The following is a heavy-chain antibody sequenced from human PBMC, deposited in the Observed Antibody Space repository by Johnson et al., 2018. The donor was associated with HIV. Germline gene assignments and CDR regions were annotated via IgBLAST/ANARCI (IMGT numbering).Heavy chain of an antibody. CDR3: AFEEPYSAAAGIDAFDI. Sequence: VLLVESGGGVVQPGRSLRLSCAASGFTFSSYDMHWVRQATGKGLEWVSAIGTAGDTYYPGSVKGRFTISRDNSKNTLYLQMNSLRAEDMAVYYCAFEEPYSAAAGIDAFDIWGQGTLVTVSS. V-gene: IGHV3-13*01. D-gene: IGHD6-13*01. J-gene: IGHJ3*02. CDR1: GFTFSSYD. CDR2: IGTAGDT.